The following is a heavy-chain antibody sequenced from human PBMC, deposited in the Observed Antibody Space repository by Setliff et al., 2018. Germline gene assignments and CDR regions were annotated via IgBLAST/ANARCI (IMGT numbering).Heavy chain of an antibody. J-gene: IGHJ2*01. V-gene: IGHV4-34*10. CDR2: INHSGTT. D-gene: IGHD3-22*01. Sequence: ASETLSLTCTVYGVSFSDYYWGWVRQSPGKGLDWIGEINHSGTTNYDPSLEGRISISVDTSKRQFSLKLTSVTAADTAIYFCARAVDSSGYFPFWYFDLWGRGTLVTVSS. CDR1: GVSFSDYY. CDR3: ARAVDSSGYFPFWYFDL.